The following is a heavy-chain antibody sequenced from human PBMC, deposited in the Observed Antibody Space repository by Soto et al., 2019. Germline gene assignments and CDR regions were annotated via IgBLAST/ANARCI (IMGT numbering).Heavy chain of an antibody. CDR1: GFTFSDFA. J-gene: IGHJ6*02. Sequence: PGGSLRLSCRGSGFTFSDFAMNWVRQASGKGLEWVGRIRSKANSYATAYAASVKGRFTISRDDSKNTAYLQMNSLKTEDTAVYYCTRRAAAAAVVPYGMDVWGQGTTVTVSS. D-gene: IGHD6-13*01. V-gene: IGHV3-73*01. CDR3: TRRAAAAAVVPYGMDV. CDR2: IRSKANSYAT.